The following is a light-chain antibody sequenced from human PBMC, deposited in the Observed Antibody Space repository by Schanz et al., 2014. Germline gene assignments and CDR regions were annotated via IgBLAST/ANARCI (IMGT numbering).Light chain of an antibody. CDR3: QQRSNWPRT. Sequence: DIVLTQSPGTLSLSPGERATLSCRASQSVSSSYLAWYQQKPGQAPRLLIYDASGRATGIPARFSGSGSGTDFTLTISSLEPEDFAVYYCQQRSNWPRTFGQGTKVEIK. CDR2: DAS. V-gene: IGKV3D-20*02. J-gene: IGKJ1*01. CDR1: QSVSSSY.